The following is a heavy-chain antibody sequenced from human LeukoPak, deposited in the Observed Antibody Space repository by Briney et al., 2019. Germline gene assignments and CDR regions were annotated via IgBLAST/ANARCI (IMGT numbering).Heavy chain of an antibody. CDR2: INHSGST. V-gene: IGHV4-34*01. J-gene: IGHJ4*02. D-gene: IGHD3-22*01. Sequence: PSETLSLTCAVYGGSISGYYWSWIRQPPGKGLEWIGDINHSGSTNYNPSLKSRVTISVDTSKNQFSLKLSSVTAADTAVYYCARGPGYYDSSGYDFDYWGQGTLVTVSS. CDR3: ARGPGYYDSSGYDFDY. CDR1: GGSISGYY.